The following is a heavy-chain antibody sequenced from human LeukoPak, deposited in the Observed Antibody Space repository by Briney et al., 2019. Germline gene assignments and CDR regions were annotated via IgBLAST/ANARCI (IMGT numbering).Heavy chain of an antibody. Sequence: GGSLRLSCAASGFTFSSYEMNWVRQAPGKGLEWVSYISSSGSTIYYADSVKGRFTISRDNAKNSLYLQMNSLRAEDTAVYYWPTKRIPPHYNFWVGNNRLANWFDPWAQEPWSPSPQ. V-gene: IGHV3-48*03. CDR3: PTKRIPPHYNFWVGNNRLANWFDP. D-gene: IGHD3-3*01. CDR2: ISSSGSTI. J-gene: IGHJ5*02. CDR1: GFTFSSYE.